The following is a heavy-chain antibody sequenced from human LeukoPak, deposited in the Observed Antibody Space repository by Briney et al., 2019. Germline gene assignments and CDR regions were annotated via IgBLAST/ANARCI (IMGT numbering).Heavy chain of an antibody. CDR3: ARVLDDSSGYYLDY. CDR1: GGPISSYY. V-gene: IGHV4-4*07. CDR2: IYTSGST. Sequence: SETLSLTCTVSGGPISSYYWSWIRQPAGKGLEWIGRIYTSGSTNYNPSLKSRVTMSVDTSKNQFSLKLSSVTAADTAVYYCARVLDDSSGYYLDYWGQGTLVTVSS. J-gene: IGHJ4*02. D-gene: IGHD3-22*01.